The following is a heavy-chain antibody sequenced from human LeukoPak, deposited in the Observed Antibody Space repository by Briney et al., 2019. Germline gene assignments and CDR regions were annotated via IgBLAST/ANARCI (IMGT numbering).Heavy chain of an antibody. J-gene: IGHJ6*03. Sequence: AGGSLRLSCAASGFTFSGSAMHWVRQASEKGLEWVGRIRSKANSYATAYAASVKGRFTISRDDSKNTAYLQMNSLKTEDTAVYYCTRASLTTSSVYYYYYMDVWGKGTTVTVSS. CDR2: IRSKANSYAT. CDR3: TRASLTTSSVYYYYYMDV. D-gene: IGHD4-17*01. V-gene: IGHV3-73*01. CDR1: GFTFSGSA.